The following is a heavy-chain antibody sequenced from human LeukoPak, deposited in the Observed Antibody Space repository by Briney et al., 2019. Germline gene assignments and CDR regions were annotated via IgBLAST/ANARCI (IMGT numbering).Heavy chain of an antibody. Sequence: GGSLRLSCAASGFTFSSYGMHWVRQAPGKGLEWVTGISYDGSHKYSADSVKGRFTISRDNSKNTLYLQMNSLRTEDTAVYFCSASRPHYGDYYGLDVWGHGTTVTVSS. CDR3: SASRPHYGDYYGLDV. CDR2: ISYDGSHK. V-gene: IGHV3-30*03. CDR1: GFTFSSYG. J-gene: IGHJ6*02. D-gene: IGHD4/OR15-4a*01.